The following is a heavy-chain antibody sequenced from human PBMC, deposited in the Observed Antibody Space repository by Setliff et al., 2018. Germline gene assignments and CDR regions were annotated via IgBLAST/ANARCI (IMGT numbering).Heavy chain of an antibody. Sequence: PGGSLRLSCAASGFTFSSYAMHWVRQAPGKGLEWVAVISYDGSNKYYADSVKGRFTISRDNAKNSLYLQMNSLRAEDTAVYYCAYRRGFDYWGQGTLVTVSS. CDR3: AYRRGFDY. CDR1: GFTFSSYA. D-gene: IGHD3-16*01. CDR2: ISYDGSNK. J-gene: IGHJ4*02. V-gene: IGHV3-30-3*01.